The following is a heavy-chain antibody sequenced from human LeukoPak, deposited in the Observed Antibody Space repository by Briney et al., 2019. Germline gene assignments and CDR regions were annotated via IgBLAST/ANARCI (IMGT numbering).Heavy chain of an antibody. V-gene: IGHV3-33*01. D-gene: IGHD5-12*01. CDR2: LWSDGRSK. J-gene: IGHJ4*02. CDR1: GFTFSYYG. CDR3: ARERAPYDGLDY. Sequence: PGRSLRLSCAASGFTFSYYGMQWVRQAPGKGLEWVAVLWSDGRSKYYADSVKGRFTFSRDNSKNTLYVEMNNLRAEDTAFYYCARERAPYDGLDYSGQGTLVTVSS.